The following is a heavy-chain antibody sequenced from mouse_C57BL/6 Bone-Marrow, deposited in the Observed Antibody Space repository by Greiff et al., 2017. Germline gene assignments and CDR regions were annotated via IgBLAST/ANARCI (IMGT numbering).Heavy chain of an antibody. J-gene: IGHJ1*03. CDR2: IDPENGDT. Sequence: VQLQQSGAGLVRPGASVKLSCTASGFNIKDDYMHWVKQRPEQGLEWIGWIDPENGDTEYASKFQGKATITADTSSNTAYLQLSSLTSEDTAVYYCTYYYGSSGWYFDVWGTGTTVTVSS. D-gene: IGHD1-1*01. CDR1: GFNIKDDY. V-gene: IGHV14-4*01. CDR3: TYYYGSSGWYFDV.